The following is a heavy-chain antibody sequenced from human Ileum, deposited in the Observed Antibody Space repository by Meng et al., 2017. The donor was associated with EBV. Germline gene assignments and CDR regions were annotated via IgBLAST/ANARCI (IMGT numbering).Heavy chain of an antibody. CDR3: ARGFYTYGSSCFDY. D-gene: IGHD6-13*01. Sequence: QGQLQQWGAGLLNPSETLSLTCAVYGGSFSGYYWTWIRQPPGKGLEWIGEINHSGSTNYNPSLKSRVTISVDKNQFSLKLSSVTAADTAVYYCARGFYTYGSSCFDYWGQGTLVTVFS. V-gene: IGHV4-34*01. CDR2: INHSGST. J-gene: IGHJ4*02. CDR1: GGSFSGYY.